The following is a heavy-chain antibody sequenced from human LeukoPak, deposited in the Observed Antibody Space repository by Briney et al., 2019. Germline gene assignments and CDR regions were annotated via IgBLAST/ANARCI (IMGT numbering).Heavy chain of an antibody. J-gene: IGHJ4*02. Sequence: PGGSLRLSCAASGFTFDDYGMSWVRQAPGKGLEWVSGINWNGGSTGYADSVKGRFTISRDNAKNSLYLQMNSLRAEDTALYYCARRVGYDSSGYYFDYWGQGTLVTVSS. V-gene: IGHV3-20*04. CDR2: INWNGGST. CDR1: GFTFDDYG. D-gene: IGHD3-22*01. CDR3: ARRVGYDSSGYYFDY.